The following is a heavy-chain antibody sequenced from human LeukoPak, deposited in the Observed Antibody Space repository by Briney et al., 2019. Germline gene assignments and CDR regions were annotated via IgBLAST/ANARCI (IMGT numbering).Heavy chain of an antibody. V-gene: IGHV3-30-3*01. CDR2: ISYDGSNK. J-gene: IGHJ4*02. CDR1: GFTFSSYA. D-gene: IGHD2-15*01. CDR3: ARDFGYCSGGSCYGGDY. Sequence: PGGSLRLSCAASGFTFSSYAMHWVRQAPGKGLEWVAVISYDGSNKYYADSVKGRFTISRDNSKNTLYLQMNSLRAEDTAVYYCARDFGYCSGGSCYGGDYWGQGTLATVSS.